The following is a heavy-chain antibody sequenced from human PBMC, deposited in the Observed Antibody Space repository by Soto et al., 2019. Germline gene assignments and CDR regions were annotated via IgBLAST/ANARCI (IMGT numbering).Heavy chain of an antibody. D-gene: IGHD3-3*01. CDR1: GYTFSSYS. CDR2: ISSSSSYI. CDR3: ARETRPRITIFGVDPSYYYYYYGMDV. V-gene: IGHV3-21*01. J-gene: IGHJ6*02. Sequence: PGGSLRLSCAASGYTFSSYSMNWVRQAPGKGLEWVSSISSSSSYIYYADSVKGRFTISRDNAKNSLYLQMNSLRAEDTAVYYCARETRPRITIFGVDPSYYYYYYGMDVWGQGTTVTVSS.